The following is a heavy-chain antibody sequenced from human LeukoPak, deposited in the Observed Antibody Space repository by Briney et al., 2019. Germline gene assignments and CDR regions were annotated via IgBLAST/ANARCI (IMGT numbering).Heavy chain of an antibody. CDR3: ARDAGVAAAGTKVDY. J-gene: IGHJ4*02. CDR1: GFTFSIYW. CDR2: IKQDGSEK. Sequence: GGSLRLSCAASGFTFSIYWMSWVRQAPGKGLEWVANIKQDGSEKYYVDSVKGRFTISRDNSKNTLYLQMGSLRAEDMAVYYCARDAGVAAAGTKVDYWGQGTLVTVSS. V-gene: IGHV3-7*01. D-gene: IGHD6-13*01.